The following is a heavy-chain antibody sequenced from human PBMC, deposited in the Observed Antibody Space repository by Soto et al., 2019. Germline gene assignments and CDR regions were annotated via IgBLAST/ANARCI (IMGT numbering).Heavy chain of an antibody. CDR2: IHYSGTT. J-gene: IGHJ2*01. V-gene: IGHV4-31*03. D-gene: IGHD2-21*02. CDR3: AALTATYWNFSI. CDR1: GDSITAGGHC. Sequence: PSETLSLTCTVSGDSITAGGHCLSCVRQHPETGLELLGYIHYSGTTDYNPSLKSRLTVSVDTSKNQFSLSLSSVTAADTAIYYCAALTATYWNFSIWGRGTLVTVSS.